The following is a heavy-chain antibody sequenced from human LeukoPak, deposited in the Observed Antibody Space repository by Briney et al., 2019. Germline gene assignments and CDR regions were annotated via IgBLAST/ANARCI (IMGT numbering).Heavy chain of an antibody. D-gene: IGHD3-10*01. Sequence: PSGTLSLTCAVYGVSISSDNWWTWVRQPPGKGLEWIGETHRSGVTKYNPSLNGRVTISMDNSKNQLSLNLISVTAADTAIYFCATRHHSRTYMVPLDSWGQGTLVTVSS. CDR2: THRSGVT. V-gene: IGHV4-4*02. CDR3: ATRHHSRTYMVPLDS. CDR1: GVSISSDNW. J-gene: IGHJ4*02.